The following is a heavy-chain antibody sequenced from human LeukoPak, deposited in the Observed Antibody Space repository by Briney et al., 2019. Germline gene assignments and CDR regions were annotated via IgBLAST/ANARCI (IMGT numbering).Heavy chain of an antibody. CDR3: AQTSRGFRSPFDY. J-gene: IGHJ4*02. V-gene: IGHV3-23*01. Sequence: PGGSLRLSCAASGFTFSSYAMSWVRQAPGKGLEWVSAISGSGGSTYYADSVKGRFTISRDNSKNTLYLQMNSLRAEDTAVYYCAQTSRGFRSPFDYWGQGTLVTVSS. CDR1: GFTFSSYA. CDR2: ISGSGGST.